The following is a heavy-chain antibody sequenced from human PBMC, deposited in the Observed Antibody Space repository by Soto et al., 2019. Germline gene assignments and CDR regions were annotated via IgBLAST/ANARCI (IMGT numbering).Heavy chain of an antibody. Sequence: GGSLRLSCAASGFTFDHYSMHWVRQAPGKGLEWVSLINWRGDNTYYADSVRGRFTIARDNSKNSLYLQMNSLTTEDTAFYYCAKEMDTIYFYYWGQGALLTVSS. CDR2: INWRGDNT. CDR3: AKEMDTIYFYY. V-gene: IGHV3-43*01. D-gene: IGHD5-18*01. J-gene: IGHJ4*02. CDR1: GFTFDHYS.